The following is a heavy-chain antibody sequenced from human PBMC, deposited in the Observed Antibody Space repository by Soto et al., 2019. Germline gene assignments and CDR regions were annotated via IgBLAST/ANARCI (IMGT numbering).Heavy chain of an antibody. J-gene: IGHJ6*03. CDR2: INHSGST. D-gene: IGHD3-3*01. V-gene: IGHV4-34*01. Sequence: PSETLSLTCAFYGLYFSGYYWSWIRQPPGKGLEWIGEINHSGSTNYNPSLKSRVTISVDTSKNQFSLKLSSVTAADTAVYYCARSKPFYRGSGYYRDYYYYYMDVWGKGTTVTVSS. CDR3: ARSKPFYRGSGYYRDYYYYYMDV. CDR1: GLYFSGYY.